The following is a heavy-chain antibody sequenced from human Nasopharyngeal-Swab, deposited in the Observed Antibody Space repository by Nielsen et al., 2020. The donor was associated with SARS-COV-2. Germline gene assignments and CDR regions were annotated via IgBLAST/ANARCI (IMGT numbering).Heavy chain of an antibody. CDR3: VRNVI. D-gene: IGHD2/OR15-2a*01. CDR1: GFTFSDYW. Sequence: GESLKISCGGSGFTFSDYWMSWVRQSPEKGLEWVANIKQDGTLKSYVDSVKGRFIISRDNAKNSLDLQMNSLRVEDTAVYYCVRNVIWGQGTLVTVS. J-gene: IGHJ4*02. V-gene: IGHV3-7*03. CDR2: IKQDGTLK.